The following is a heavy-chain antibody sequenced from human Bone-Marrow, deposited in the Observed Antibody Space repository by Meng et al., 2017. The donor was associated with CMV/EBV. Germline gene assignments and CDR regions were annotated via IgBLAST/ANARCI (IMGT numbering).Heavy chain of an antibody. CDR3: ARDLGQYSSSSGYYYYGIDV. V-gene: IGHV4-39*07. J-gene: IGHJ6*02. Sequence: ESLKISCTVSGGSISSSNYYWGWIRQPPGQGLEWIGSIYYSGSTYYNPSLKSRVTISVDTSKNQFSLKLTSVTAADTAVYYCARDLGQYSSSSGYYYYGIDVWGQGTTVTVSS. CDR1: GGSISSSNYY. D-gene: IGHD6-6*01. CDR2: IYYSGST.